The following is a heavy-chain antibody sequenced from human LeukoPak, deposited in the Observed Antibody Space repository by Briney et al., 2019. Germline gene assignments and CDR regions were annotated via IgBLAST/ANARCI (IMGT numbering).Heavy chain of an antibody. J-gene: IGHJ5*02. CDR1: GYTFTGYY. D-gene: IGHD3-3*01. Sequence: ASVKVSCKTSGYTFTGYYMHWVRQAPGQGLEWMGWINPNSGGTNYAQKFQGRVTMNRDTSISTAYMELSRLRSDDTAVYYCARSPYDFWSGYPSNWFDPWGQGTLVTVSS. CDR2: INPNSGGT. V-gene: IGHV1-2*02. CDR3: ARSPYDFWSGYPSNWFDP.